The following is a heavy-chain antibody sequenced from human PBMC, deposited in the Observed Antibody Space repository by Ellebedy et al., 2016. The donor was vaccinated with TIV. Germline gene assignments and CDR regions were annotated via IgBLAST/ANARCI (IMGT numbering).Heavy chain of an antibody. D-gene: IGHD3-16*02. CDR1: GYTFTSYG. CDR2: ISAYNAKT. CDR3: ARDGPWGYHWFDP. Sequence: AASVKISCKASGYTFTSYGIIWVRQAPGQGLEWMGWISAYNAKTDYAQKFQGRVTMTTDTSTNTAYMELRSLRSDDAAVYYCARDGPWGYHWFDPWGQGTLVTVSS. V-gene: IGHV1-18*04. J-gene: IGHJ5*02.